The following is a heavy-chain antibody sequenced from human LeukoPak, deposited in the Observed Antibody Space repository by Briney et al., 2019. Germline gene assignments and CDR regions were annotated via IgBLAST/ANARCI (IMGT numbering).Heavy chain of an antibody. CDR1: GFTFSIYW. Sequence: GGSLRLSCAASGFTFSIYWMTWVRQAPGKGLEWVANIKQDGSETYYVDSVKGRFTISRDNAKNSVYLQMNSLRAEDTALYYCGMDRVVITDWGQGALVTVSS. D-gene: IGHD3-22*01. V-gene: IGHV3-7*01. J-gene: IGHJ4*02. CDR2: IKQDGSET. CDR3: GMDRVVITD.